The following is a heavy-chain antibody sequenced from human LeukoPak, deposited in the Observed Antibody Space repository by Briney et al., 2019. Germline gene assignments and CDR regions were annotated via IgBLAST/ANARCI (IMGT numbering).Heavy chain of an antibody. D-gene: IGHD3-3*01. CDR2: IYYSGST. V-gene: IGHV4-59*01. J-gene: IGHJ6*03. CDR3: ARQVSRFLGWSAPCYMDV. Sequence: PSETLSLTCTVSGGSISSYYWCWIRQPPGKGLEWIGYIYYSGSTNYNPSLKSRVTISVDTSKNQFSLKLSSVTAADTAVYYCARQVSRFLGWSAPCYMDVWGKGTTVTVSS. CDR1: GGSISSYY.